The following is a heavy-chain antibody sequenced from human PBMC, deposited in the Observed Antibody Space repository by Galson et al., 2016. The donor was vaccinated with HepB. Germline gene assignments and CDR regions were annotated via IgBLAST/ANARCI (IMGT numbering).Heavy chain of an antibody. CDR2: IYSGGST. J-gene: IGHJ4*02. V-gene: IGHV3-53*01. CDR1: GFAVRSNF. CDR3: ARVQTFYDYTWGTSRPRYFDH. Sequence: SLRLSCAVSGFAVRSNFMAWVRQAPGKGLEWVSLIYSGGSTYYADSVRGRFTISRDISKNTLFLEMLNLRAEDTAVYYCARVQTFYDYTWGTSRPRYFDHWGQGTLVTVSS. D-gene: IGHD3-16*02.